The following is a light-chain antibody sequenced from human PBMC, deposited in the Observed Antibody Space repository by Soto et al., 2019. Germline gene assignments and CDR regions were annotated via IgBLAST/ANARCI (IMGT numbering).Light chain of an antibody. CDR1: SSDVGGYNY. CDR3: SSYTSRGTQAVV. J-gene: IGLJ2*01. Sequence: QSALTQPASVSGSPGQSITISCTGTSSDVGGYNYVSWYQQHPGKAPKLMIYDVSNRPSGVSNRFSGSKSGNTASLTISGLQAEDEADDYCSSYTSRGTQAVVFGGGTKLTVL. CDR2: DVS. V-gene: IGLV2-14*01.